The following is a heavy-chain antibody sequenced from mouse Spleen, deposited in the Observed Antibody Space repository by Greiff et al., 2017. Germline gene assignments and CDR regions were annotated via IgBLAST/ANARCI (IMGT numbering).Heavy chain of an antibody. CDR1: GYTFTSYW. CDR3: ARDETPYYYAMDY. Sequence: VQLQQPGAELVKPGASVKMSCKASGYTFTSYWITWVKQRPGQGLEWIGDIYPGSGSTNYNEKFKSKATLTVDTSSSTAYMQLSSLTSEDSAVYYCARDETPYYYAMDYWGQGTSVTVSS. V-gene: IGHV1-55*01. CDR2: IYPGSGST. J-gene: IGHJ4*01.